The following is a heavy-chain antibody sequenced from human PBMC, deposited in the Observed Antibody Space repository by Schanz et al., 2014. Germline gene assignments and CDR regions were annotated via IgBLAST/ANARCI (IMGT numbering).Heavy chain of an antibody. CDR1: GYNFTTYT. CDR3: VRGEANWGQY. V-gene: IGHV7-4-1*02. CDR2: INTNTGNP. D-gene: IGHD7-27*01. Sequence: QVQLVQSGSELTRPGASVKVSCKASGYNFTTYTMNWVRQAPGQGLEWMGWINTNTGNPTYAQGFTGRFVFSLDTSVSTAYLQISFLKADDTAVFFCVRGEANWGQYWGQGTLVTVSS. J-gene: IGHJ4*02.